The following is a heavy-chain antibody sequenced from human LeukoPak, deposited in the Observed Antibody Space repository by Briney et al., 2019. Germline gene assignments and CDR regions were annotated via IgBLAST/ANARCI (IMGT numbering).Heavy chain of an antibody. CDR1: GFTVSSNY. V-gene: IGHV3-53*01. CDR3: SRDNDCSGGSCFDY. J-gene: IGHJ4*02. Sequence: GGSLRLSCAASGFTVSSNYMSWVRQAPGKGLEWVSVIYSGGSTYYADSVKGRFTISRDNAQNSLYLQMNSLRAEDTAVYYCSRDNDCSGGSCFDYWGQGTLVTVSS. D-gene: IGHD2-15*01. CDR2: IYSGGST.